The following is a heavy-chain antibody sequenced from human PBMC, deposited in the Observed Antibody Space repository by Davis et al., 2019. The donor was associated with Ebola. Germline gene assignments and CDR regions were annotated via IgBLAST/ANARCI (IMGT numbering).Heavy chain of an antibody. CDR2: INHSGST. CDR3: ARGRPFV. Sequence: MPSETLSLTCAVYSASFSGYYWSWIRQSPGKGLEWIGEINHSGSTNYNPSLKSRATITVATAKNQFSLRLSAVTAADPAVDYCARGRPFVWGQGTLVTVSS. V-gene: IGHV4-34*01. D-gene: IGHD2/OR15-2a*01. CDR1: SASFSGYY. J-gene: IGHJ4*02.